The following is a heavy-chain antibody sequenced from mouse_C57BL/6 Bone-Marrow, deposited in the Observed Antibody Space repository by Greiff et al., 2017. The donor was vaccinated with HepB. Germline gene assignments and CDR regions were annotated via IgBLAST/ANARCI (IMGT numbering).Heavy chain of an antibody. V-gene: IGHV1-81*01. CDR2: IYPRSGNT. Sequence: QVHVKQSGAELARPGASVKLSCKASGYTFTSYGISWVKQRTGQGLEWIGEIYPRSGNTYYNEKFKGKATLTADKSSSTAYMELRSLTSEDSAVYFCARSGYYGNYVRFAYWGQGTLVTVSA. D-gene: IGHD2-1*01. J-gene: IGHJ3*01. CDR3: ARSGYYGNYVRFAY. CDR1: GYTFTSYG.